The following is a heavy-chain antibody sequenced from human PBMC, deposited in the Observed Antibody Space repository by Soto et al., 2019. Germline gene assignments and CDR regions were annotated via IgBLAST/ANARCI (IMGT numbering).Heavy chain of an antibody. CDR1: GYISTRHW. J-gene: IGHJ6*02. V-gene: IGHV1-46*03. Sequence: ASVKVSCKASGYISTRHWTHWVRQAPGQGLEWMGIINPSGGSTSYAQKFQGRVTMIRDTSTSTVYMELSSLRSEDTAVYYCAREEYCSSTSCYDYYYGMDVWGQGTTVTVS. CDR3: AREEYCSSTSCYDYYYGMDV. CDR2: INPSGGST. D-gene: IGHD2-2*01.